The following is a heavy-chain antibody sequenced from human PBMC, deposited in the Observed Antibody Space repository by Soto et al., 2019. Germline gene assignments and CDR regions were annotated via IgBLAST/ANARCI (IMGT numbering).Heavy chain of an antibody. V-gene: IGHV3-48*01. CDR2: ISSSSSTI. CDR3: AREGSSVRYAFDI. Sequence: GGSLRLSCAASGFTFSSYSMNWVRQAPGKGLEWVSYISSSSSTIYYADSVKGRFTISRDNAKNSLYLQMNSLRAEDSAVYYCAREGSSVRYAFDIWGQGTMVTVSS. CDR1: GFTFSSYS. J-gene: IGHJ3*02. D-gene: IGHD6-19*01.